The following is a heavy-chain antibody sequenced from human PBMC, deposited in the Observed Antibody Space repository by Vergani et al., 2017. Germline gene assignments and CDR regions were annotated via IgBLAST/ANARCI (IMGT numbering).Heavy chain of an antibody. D-gene: IGHD1-1*01. Sequence: QVQLVQSGAEVKKPGSSVKVSCKASGGTFSSYAISWVRQAPGQGLEWMGGIIPIFGTANYAQKFQGRVTITADESTSTAYMELSSLRSEDTAVYYCARGDWKCPRYYYYMDVWGKGTTVTVSS. CDR2: IIPIFGTA. CDR1: GGTFSSYA. V-gene: IGHV1-69*01. J-gene: IGHJ6*03. CDR3: ARGDWKCPRYYYYMDV.